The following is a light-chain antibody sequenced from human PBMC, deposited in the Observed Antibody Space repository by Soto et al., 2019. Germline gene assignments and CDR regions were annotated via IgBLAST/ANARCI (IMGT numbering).Light chain of an antibody. J-gene: IGLJ1*01. CDR1: SSDVGGYNY. Sequence: QSALTQPASVSGSPGQSITISCTGTSSDVGGYNYVSWYQQHPGKAPKLMIYEVSNRPSGVSNRFSGSKSDNTASLTISGLQAEDEADYYCSSYTSSSTLAYVFGTGTKLTVL. V-gene: IGLV2-14*01. CDR3: SSYTSSSTLAYV. CDR2: EVS.